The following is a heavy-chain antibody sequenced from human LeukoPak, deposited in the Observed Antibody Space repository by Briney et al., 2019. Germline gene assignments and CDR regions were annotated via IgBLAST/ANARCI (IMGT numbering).Heavy chain of an antibody. V-gene: IGHV4-34*01. CDR3: ARFRSVPSGYAKWRNWFDP. Sequence: SETLSLTCAVYGGSFSGYYWSWIRQPPGKGLEWIGEINHSGSTNYNPSLKSRVTISVDTSKNQFSLKLSFVTAADTAVYYCARFRSVPSGYAKWRNWFDPWGQGTLVTVSS. CDR2: INHSGST. D-gene: IGHD5-12*01. J-gene: IGHJ5*02. CDR1: GGSFSGYY.